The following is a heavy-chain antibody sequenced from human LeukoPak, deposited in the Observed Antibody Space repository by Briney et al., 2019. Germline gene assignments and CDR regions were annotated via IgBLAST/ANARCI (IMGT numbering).Heavy chain of an antibody. Sequence: GGSLRLSCAASGFTFNNYWMSWVRQAPGKGLEWVANIKQDGSTKYYMDSVKGRFTISRDNAKSSVYLQLSSLRPEDTAVYYCAKNKGWELPAELDSWGQGALVIVFS. CDR3: AKNKGWELPAELDS. CDR2: IKQDGSTK. D-gene: IGHD2-15*01. J-gene: IGHJ4*02. CDR1: GFTFNNYW. V-gene: IGHV3-7*01.